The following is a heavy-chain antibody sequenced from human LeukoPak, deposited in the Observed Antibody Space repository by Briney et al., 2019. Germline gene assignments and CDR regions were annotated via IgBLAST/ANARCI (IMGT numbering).Heavy chain of an antibody. D-gene: IGHD2-21*02. CDR3: ARVTDPRYNYFDP. V-gene: IGHV4-4*07. J-gene: IGHJ5*02. CDR1: GASISSYY. Sequence: PSQTLPLTSTVSGASISSYYWSWIRQPAGNGLEWIGRIYASGSINYNPSLKSRVTMSVDTYKNKLYLKLTSVTAADTGVYYCARVTDPRYNYFDPWGQGTLVTVSS. CDR2: IYASGSI.